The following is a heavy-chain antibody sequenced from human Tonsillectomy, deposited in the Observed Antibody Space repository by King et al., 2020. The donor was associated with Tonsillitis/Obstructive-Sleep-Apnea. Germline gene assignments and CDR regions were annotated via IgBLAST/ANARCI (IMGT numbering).Heavy chain of an antibody. CDR2: ISSSSSYT. V-gene: IGHV3-11*05. D-gene: IGHD2-2*01. Sequence: VQLVESGGGLVKPGGSLRLSCAASGFTFSDYYMSWIRHAPGKGLEGVSYISSSSSYTNYADSVKGQFTISRDNAKNSLYLPMNSLRAEDTAVYYCSGIPPLYWCSTSCYYGFDPWGQGTLVTVSS. CDR3: SGIPPLYWCSTSCYYGFDP. CDR1: GFTFSDYY. J-gene: IGHJ5*02.